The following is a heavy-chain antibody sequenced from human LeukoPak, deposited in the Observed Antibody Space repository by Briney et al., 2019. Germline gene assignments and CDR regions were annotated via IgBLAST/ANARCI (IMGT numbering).Heavy chain of an antibody. CDR2: ISGSGGST. V-gene: IGHV3-23*01. CDR1: GFTFSSYA. J-gene: IGHJ5*02. Sequence: GGSLRLSCAASGFTFSSYAMSWVRQAPGKGLEWVSAISGSGGSTYYADSVKGRFTISRDNSKNTLYLQMNSLRAEDTAVYYCAKDKSLMVYTGWFDPWGQGTLVTVSS. CDR3: AKDKSLMVYTGWFDP. D-gene: IGHD2-8*01.